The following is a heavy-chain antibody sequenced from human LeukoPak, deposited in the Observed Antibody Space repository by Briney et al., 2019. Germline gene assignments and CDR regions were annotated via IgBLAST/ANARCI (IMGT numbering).Heavy chain of an antibody. V-gene: IGHV3-23*01. CDR2: ISGSGGST. J-gene: IGHJ4*02. CDR1: GFTFSSYA. Sequence: PGGSLRLSCAASGFTFSSYAMSWVRQAPGKGLEWVSAISGSGGSTYYADSVKGRFTISRDNSKNTLYLQMNSLRAEDTAAYYCAKVVEMATIIDYWGQGTLVTVSS. D-gene: IGHD5-24*01. CDR3: AKVVEMATIIDY.